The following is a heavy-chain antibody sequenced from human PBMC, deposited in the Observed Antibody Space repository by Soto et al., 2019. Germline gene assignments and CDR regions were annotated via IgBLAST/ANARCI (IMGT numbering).Heavy chain of an antibody. CDR1: GFSFSGSA. J-gene: IGHJ4*02. D-gene: IGHD3-16*01. V-gene: IGHV3-73*01. Sequence: GGSLRLSCAASGFSFSGSAVHWVRQAPGKGLEWVGRIRNYVNKYATVYSESVKGRFTISRDDSKNLAYLHMTSLKTEDTAVYYCMSYPRDFDFWGQGTLVTVSS. CDR3: MSYPRDFDF. CDR2: IRNYVNKYAT.